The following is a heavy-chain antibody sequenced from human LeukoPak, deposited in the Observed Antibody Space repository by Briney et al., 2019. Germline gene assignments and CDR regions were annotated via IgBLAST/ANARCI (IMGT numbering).Heavy chain of an antibody. CDR1: GYSISSGYY. V-gene: IGHV4-4*07. J-gene: IGHJ6*03. CDR2: IYTSGST. CDR3: ARVSLIVPKEYYMDV. Sequence: SETLSLTCTVSGYSISSGYYWSWIRQPAGKGLEWIGRIYTSGSTNYNPSLKSRVTMSVDTSKNQFSLKLSSVTAADTAVYYCARVSLIVPKEYYMDVWGKGTTVTISS. D-gene: IGHD2-8*01.